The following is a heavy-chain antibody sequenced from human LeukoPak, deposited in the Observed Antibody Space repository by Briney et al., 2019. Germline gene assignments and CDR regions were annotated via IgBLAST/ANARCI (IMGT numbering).Heavy chain of an antibody. Sequence: KPSETLSLTCTVSGGSISSSSYYWGWIRQSPGTGREWIGSIYYIGSTYYNPPLKSRVTISVDTSKNQFSLKLSSVTAADTAVYYWARHRIAAAGTRWFDPWGQGTLVTVSS. J-gene: IGHJ5*02. CDR1: GGSISSSSYY. D-gene: IGHD6-13*01. CDR3: ARHRIAAAGTRWFDP. V-gene: IGHV4-39*01. CDR2: IYYIGST.